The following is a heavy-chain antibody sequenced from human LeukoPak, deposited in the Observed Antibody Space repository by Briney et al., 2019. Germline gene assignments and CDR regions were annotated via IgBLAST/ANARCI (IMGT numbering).Heavy chain of an antibody. J-gene: IGHJ4*02. D-gene: IGHD6-19*01. Sequence: SETLSLTCTVSGGSITTYYWSWIRQPPGKGLEWIGHIYDSGNTNYKPSVKSRATISADTSKNEFSLPLTSVTAADTAVYYWARGSGWLPGWWGQGTLVTVSS. CDR3: ARGSGWLPGW. CDR2: IYDSGNT. V-gene: IGHV4-59*01. CDR1: GGSITTYY.